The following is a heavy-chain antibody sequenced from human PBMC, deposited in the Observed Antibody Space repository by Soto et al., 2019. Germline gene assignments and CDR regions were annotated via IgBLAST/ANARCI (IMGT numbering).Heavy chain of an antibody. CDR3: ARVAFSYFGMDV. CDR1: GCAISSYY. CDR2: VFSSGST. D-gene: IGHD3-3*02. Sequence: PXETLSLTCSVAGCAISSYYWSWVRQPAGKGLEWIGRVFSSGSTNYNASLKSRVTMSIDTSKNEVSLTLRSVTAADTAVYYCARVAFSYFGMDVWGPGTTATVSS. J-gene: IGHJ6*02. V-gene: IGHV4-4*07.